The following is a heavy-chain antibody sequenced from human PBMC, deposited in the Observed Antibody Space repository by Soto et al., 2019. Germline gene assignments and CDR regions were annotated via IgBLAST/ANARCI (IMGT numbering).Heavy chain of an antibody. CDR2: ISGSGGST. D-gene: IGHD6-25*01. Sequence: GSLRLSCAASGFTFSSYAMSWVRQAPGKGLEWVSAISGSGGSTYYADSVKGRFTISRDNSKNTLYLQMNSLRAEDTAVYYCAKCGSENYYYYYGMDVWGQGTTVTVS. CDR3: AKCGSENYYYYYGMDV. J-gene: IGHJ6*02. CDR1: GFTFSSYA. V-gene: IGHV3-23*01.